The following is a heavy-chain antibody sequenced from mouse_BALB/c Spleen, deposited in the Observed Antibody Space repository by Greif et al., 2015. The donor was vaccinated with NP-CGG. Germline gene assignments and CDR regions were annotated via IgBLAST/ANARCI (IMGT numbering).Heavy chain of an antibody. CDR3: ASWGYFDS. CDR1: GFNIKDYY. Sequence: VQLKESGAELVRPGALVKLSCKASGFNIKDYYMHWVKQRPEQGLEWIGWIDPENGNTIYDPKFQGKASITADTSSNTAYLQLSSLTSEDTAVYYCASWGYFDSWGQGTTLTVSS. J-gene: IGHJ2*01. CDR2: IDPENGNT. V-gene: IGHV14-1*02.